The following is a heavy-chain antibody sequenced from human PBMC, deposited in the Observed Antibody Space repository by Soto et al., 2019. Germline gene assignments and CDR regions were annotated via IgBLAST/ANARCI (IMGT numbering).Heavy chain of an antibody. D-gene: IGHD3-3*01. Sequence: TLSLTCAVSGGSISSGGYSWSWIRQPPGKGLEWIGYIYHSGSTYYNPSLKSRVTISVDRSKNQFSLKLSSVTAADTAVYYCARFTTPGYYFDYWGQGTLVTVSS. CDR1: GGSISSGGYS. CDR3: ARFTTPGYYFDY. J-gene: IGHJ4*02. V-gene: IGHV4-30-2*01. CDR2: IYHSGST.